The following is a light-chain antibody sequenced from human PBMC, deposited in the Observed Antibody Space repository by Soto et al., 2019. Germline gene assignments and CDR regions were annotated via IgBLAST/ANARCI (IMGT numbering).Light chain of an antibody. CDR1: SSDVGGYNY. CDR2: SVS. CDR3: ISYTVSRSYV. V-gene: IGLV2-11*01. J-gene: IGLJ1*01. Sequence: QSALTQPRSVSGSPGQSVTISCTGTSSDVGGYNYVAWFQQFPGKTPKLIIYSVSNRPSGVSYRFSGSKSGNTASLTISGLQAEDEADYYCISYTVSRSYVFGTGTKLTVL.